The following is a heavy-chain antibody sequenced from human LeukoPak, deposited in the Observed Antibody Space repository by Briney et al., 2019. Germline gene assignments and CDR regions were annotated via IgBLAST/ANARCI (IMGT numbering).Heavy chain of an antibody. V-gene: IGHV3-49*04. D-gene: IGHD6-19*01. CDR2: IRSKAHGGTT. CDR1: GFTFGDYA. CDR3: TTDPVAVR. Sequence: GGSLRLSCTASGFTFGDYAMSWVRQAPGKGLEWVGFIRSKAHGGTTEYAASVKGRFTISRDDSKSIAYLQMNSLKTEDTAVYYCTTDPVAVRWGQGTLVTVSS. J-gene: IGHJ4*02.